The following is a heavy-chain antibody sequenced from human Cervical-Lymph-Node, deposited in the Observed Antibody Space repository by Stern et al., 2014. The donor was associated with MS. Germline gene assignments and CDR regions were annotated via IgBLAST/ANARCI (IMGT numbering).Heavy chain of an antibody. J-gene: IGHJ4*02. Sequence: VKLEESGAEVKKPGSSVKVSCKASGGSFSMSAISWLRQAPGQGLEWMGGVIPLFSTATYAQRFRDRVTFTADKPTNTVYMELTNLRSEDTAVYYCARDPPEAILRSRPGDNYWGQGTRVAVSS. D-gene: IGHD7-27*01. CDR1: GGSFSMSA. V-gene: IGHV1-69*06. CDR2: VIPLFSTA. CDR3: ARDPPEAILRSRPGDNY.